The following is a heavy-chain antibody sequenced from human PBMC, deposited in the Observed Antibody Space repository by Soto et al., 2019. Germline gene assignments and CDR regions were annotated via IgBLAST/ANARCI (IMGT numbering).Heavy chain of an antibody. V-gene: IGHV3-21*01. D-gene: IGHD5-12*01. CDR1: GFTFSSYS. Sequence: EVQLVESGGGLVKPGGSLRLSCAASGFTFSSYSMNWVRQAPGKGLEWVSSISSSSSYIYYADSVKGRFTISRDNAKNSLYLQMNSLRAEDTAVYYCARDHVEMATISWFDPWGQGTLVTVSS. J-gene: IGHJ5*02. CDR3: ARDHVEMATISWFDP. CDR2: ISSSSSYI.